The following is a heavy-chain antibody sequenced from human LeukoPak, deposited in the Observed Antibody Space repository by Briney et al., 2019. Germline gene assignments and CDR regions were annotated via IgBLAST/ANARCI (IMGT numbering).Heavy chain of an antibody. CDR1: GGSISSSSYY. CDR3: ARQGDYIWGTYLDY. J-gene: IGHJ4*02. Sequence: ETLSLTCTVSGGSISSSSYYWGWIRQPPGKGLEWIGSIYYSGSTYYNPSLKSRVTISVDTSKNQFSLKLSSVTAADTALYYCARQGDYIWGTYLDYWGQGTPVTVSS. D-gene: IGHD3-16*02. V-gene: IGHV4-39*01. CDR2: IYYSGST.